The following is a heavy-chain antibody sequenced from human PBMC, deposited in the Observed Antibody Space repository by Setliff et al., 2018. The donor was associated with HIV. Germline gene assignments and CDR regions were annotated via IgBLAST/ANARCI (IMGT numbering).Heavy chain of an antibody. CDR1: GFTFSYYS. CDR3: ARDPDYGGFIALDI. J-gene: IGHJ3*02. D-gene: IGHD3-16*01. CDR2: MSSYRTSMT. Sequence: SLRLSCAASGFTFSYYSMHWVRQAPGKGLEWISFMSSYRTSMTHYADSVKGRFTVSRDDAKNSLYLQMNNLRAEDTAVYFCARDPDYGGFIALDIWGQGTMVTVS. V-gene: IGHV3-48*01.